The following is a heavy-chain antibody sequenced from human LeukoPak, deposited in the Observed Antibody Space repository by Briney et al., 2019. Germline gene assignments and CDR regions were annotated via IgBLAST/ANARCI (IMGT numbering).Heavy chain of an antibody. CDR3: ARGSGERPDIHSLDY. CDR2: IIPIFGTA. D-gene: IGHD3-10*01. Sequence: ASVKVSCKASGGTFSSYAISWVRQAPGQGLEWMGGIIPIFGTANYAQKFQGRVTITTDESTSTAYMELSSLRSEDTAVYYCARGSGERPDIHSLDYWGQGTLVTVSS. V-gene: IGHV1-69*05. CDR1: GGTFSSYA. J-gene: IGHJ4*02.